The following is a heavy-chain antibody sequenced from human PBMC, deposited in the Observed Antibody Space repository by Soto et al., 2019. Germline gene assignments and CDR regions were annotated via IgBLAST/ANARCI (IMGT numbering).Heavy chain of an antibody. Sequence: QVQLHESGPGLVKPSETLSLTCNVSGGSISPYYWSWIRQSPGERPEWLGFIFYTGSTTYNPSLKGRVTISLDTSKSQFSLTLTSATAADTAVYFCARQRDNGYDSYYFDFWGQGTLVTVSS. D-gene: IGHD5-12*01. J-gene: IGHJ4*02. CDR2: IFYTGST. CDR3: ARQRDNGYDSYYFDF. V-gene: IGHV4-59*08. CDR1: GGSISPYY.